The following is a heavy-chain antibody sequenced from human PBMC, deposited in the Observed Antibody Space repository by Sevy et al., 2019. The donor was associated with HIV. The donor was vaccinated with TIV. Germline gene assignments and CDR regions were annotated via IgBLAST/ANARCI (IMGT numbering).Heavy chain of an antibody. D-gene: IGHD4-17*01. CDR1: GFTFSSYA. CDR2: ISGSGGST. CDR3: AKRVSLYGDYVQLHFDY. Sequence: GGSLRLSCAASGFTFSSYAMSWVRQDPGKGLEWVSAISGSGGSTYYADSVKGRFTISRDNSKNTLYLQMNSLRAEDTAVYYCAKRVSLYGDYVQLHFDYWGQGTLVTVSS. J-gene: IGHJ4*02. V-gene: IGHV3-23*01.